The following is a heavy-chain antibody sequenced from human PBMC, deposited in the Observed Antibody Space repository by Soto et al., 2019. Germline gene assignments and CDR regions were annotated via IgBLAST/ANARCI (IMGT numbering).Heavy chain of an antibody. D-gene: IGHD4-17*01. CDR1: GGSISSGGYY. V-gene: IGHV4-31*03. Sequence: SETLSLTCTVSGGSISSGGYYWSWIRQLPGKGLEWIGYIYYSGSTHYNPSLKSRITMSVDTSKNQFSLKLSSVTAADTAVYYCARKSTVTTCFDYWGRGTLVTVSS. CDR3: ARKSTVTTCFDY. CDR2: IYYSGST. J-gene: IGHJ4*02.